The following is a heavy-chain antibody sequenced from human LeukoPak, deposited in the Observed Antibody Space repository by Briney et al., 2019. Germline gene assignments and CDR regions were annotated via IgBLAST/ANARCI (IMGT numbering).Heavy chain of an antibody. CDR1: GFTFSSYS. V-gene: IGHV3-21*01. J-gene: IGHJ4*02. D-gene: IGHD4-17*01. CDR2: ISSSSSYI. CDR3: ARDLNGDYAIDY. Sequence: GGSLRLSCAASGFTFSSYSMNWVRQAPGKGLEWVSSISSSSSYIYYADSVKGRFTISRDNAKNSLYLQMNSLRAEDTAVYYRARDLNGDYAIDYWGQGTLVTVSS.